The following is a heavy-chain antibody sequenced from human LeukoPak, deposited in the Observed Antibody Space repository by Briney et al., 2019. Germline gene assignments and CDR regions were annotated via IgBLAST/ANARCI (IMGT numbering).Heavy chain of an antibody. Sequence: GGSLRLSCAASGFTFSTYDMNWVRQALGKGLEWVAAINDGGYNTYYADSVRGRFTISRDNAKNTLYLQMNSLRAEDTAVYYCAKKETVVSPGNYFDHWGQGTLVTVSS. CDR1: GFTFSTYD. CDR2: INDGGYNT. V-gene: IGHV3-23*01. J-gene: IGHJ4*02. CDR3: AKKETVVSPGNYFDH. D-gene: IGHD4-23*01.